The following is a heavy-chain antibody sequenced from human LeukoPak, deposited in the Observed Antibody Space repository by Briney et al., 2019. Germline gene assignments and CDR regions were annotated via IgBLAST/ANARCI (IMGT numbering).Heavy chain of an antibody. V-gene: IGHV1-18*04. Sequence: ASVKVSCKASGYTFTSYGISWVRQAPGQGLEWMGWTSAYNGNTNYAQKLQGRVTMTTDTSTSTAYMELRSLRSDDTAVYYCARDTESLGGSGCYHTYEYFQHWGQGTLVTVSS. J-gene: IGHJ1*01. CDR3: ARDTESLGGSGCYHTYEYFQH. CDR2: TSAYNGNT. CDR1: GYTFTSYG. D-gene: IGHD3-3*01.